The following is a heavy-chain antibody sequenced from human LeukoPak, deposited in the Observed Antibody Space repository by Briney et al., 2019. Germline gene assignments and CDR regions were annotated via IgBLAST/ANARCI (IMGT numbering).Heavy chain of an antibody. D-gene: IGHD5-24*01. CDR1: GGSFSGYY. CDR2: INHSGST. V-gene: IGHV4-34*01. CDR3: ARGPEMATIFPFDY. J-gene: IGHJ4*02. Sequence: PAETLSLTCAVYGGSFSGYYWSWIRQPPGKGLEWIWEINHSGSTNYNPALKNRVTISEDTSKNQFSLKLSSVTAADTAVYYCARGPEMATIFPFDYWGQGTLVTVSS.